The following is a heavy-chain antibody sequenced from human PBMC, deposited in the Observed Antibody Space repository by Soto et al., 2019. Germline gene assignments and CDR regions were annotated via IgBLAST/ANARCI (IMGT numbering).Heavy chain of an antibody. CDR3: ARAQPTTVTPLGY. CDR1: GFSFSNYA. CDR2: VSGSGRTT. Sequence: EVQLVESGGGLVQPGGSLRLSCAASGFSFSNYAMSWVRQGPGKGLEWVSGVSGSGRTTYYADSVKGRLTISRDNSANTLYLRMNSLRVEDTAVYYCARAQPTTVTPLGYWGQGTLVTVSS. V-gene: IGHV3-23*04. D-gene: IGHD4-17*01. J-gene: IGHJ4*02.